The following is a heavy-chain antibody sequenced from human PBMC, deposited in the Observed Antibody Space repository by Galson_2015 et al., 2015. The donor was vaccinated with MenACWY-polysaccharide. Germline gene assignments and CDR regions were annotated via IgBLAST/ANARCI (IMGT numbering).Heavy chain of an antibody. CDR2: ISSSSSTI. J-gene: IGHJ5*02. Sequence: SLSLSCAASGFTFLSYSMNWVRQAPGKRLEWVSYISSSSSTIYYADSVKGRFTISRDNAKNSLYLQMNSLRAEDTAVYYCARSRTTMIGAKGWFDPWGQGTLVTVSS. D-gene: IGHD3-22*01. CDR1: GFTFLSYS. V-gene: IGHV3-48*04. CDR3: ARSRTTMIGAKGWFDP.